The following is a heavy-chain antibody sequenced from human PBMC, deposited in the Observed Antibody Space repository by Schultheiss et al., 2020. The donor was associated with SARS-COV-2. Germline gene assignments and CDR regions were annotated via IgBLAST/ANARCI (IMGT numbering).Heavy chain of an antibody. CDR2: IWYDGSNK. CDR3: ARDLFYDSSGYYGY. CDR1: GFTFSGSA. Sequence: GGSLRLSCAASGFTFSGSAMHWVRQAPGKGLEWVAVIWYDGSNKYYADSVKGRFTISRDNSKNTLYLQMNSLRAEDTAVYYCARDLFYDSSGYYGYWGQGTLVTVSS. J-gene: IGHJ4*02. V-gene: IGHV3-33*08. D-gene: IGHD3-22*01.